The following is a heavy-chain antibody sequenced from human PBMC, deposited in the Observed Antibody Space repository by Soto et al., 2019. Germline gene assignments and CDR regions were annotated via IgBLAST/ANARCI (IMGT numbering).Heavy chain of an antibody. V-gene: IGHV3-30*18. CDR1: GFTFSSYS. D-gene: IGHD1-26*01. J-gene: IGHJ6*02. CDR3: AKDVVVGATTGLGDYYYYYGMDV. Sequence: GGSLRLSCAASGFTFSSYSMNWVRQAPGKGLEWVAVISYDGSNKYYADSVKGRFTISRDNSKNTLYLQMNSLRAEDTAVYYCAKDVVVGATTGLGDYYYYYGMDVWGQGTTVTVSS. CDR2: ISYDGSNK.